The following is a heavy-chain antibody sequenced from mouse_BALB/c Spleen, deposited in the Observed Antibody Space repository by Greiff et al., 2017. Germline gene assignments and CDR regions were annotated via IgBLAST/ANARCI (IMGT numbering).Heavy chain of an antibody. CDR2: ISSGSSTI. Sequence: EVKVVESGGGLVQPGGSRKLSCAASGFTFSSFGMHWVRQAPEKGLEWVAYISSGSSTIYYADTVKGRFTISRDNPKNTLFLQMTSLRSEDTAMYYCAREFYYYGSSYGWYFDVWGAGTTVTVSS. J-gene: IGHJ1*01. D-gene: IGHD1-1*01. V-gene: IGHV5-17*02. CDR3: AREFYYYGSSYGWYFDV. CDR1: GFTFSSFG.